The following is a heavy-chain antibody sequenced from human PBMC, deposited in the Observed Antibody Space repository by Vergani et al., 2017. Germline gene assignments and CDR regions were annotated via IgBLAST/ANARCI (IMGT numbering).Heavy chain of an antibody. D-gene: IGHD3-22*01. Sequence: QVQLHQSGPGLVKPSQTLSLTCAISGDIVSNKSAGWHWIRQSPSRGLEWLGRTYFMSQWYNDYAASVKSRMTINSDTSKNLFSLQLQSVTPEDTAVSYCAREDISLTVEGANYMDIWGKGTTVTVSS. CDR1: GDIVSNKSAG. J-gene: IGHJ6*03. CDR3: AREDISLTVEGANYMDI. V-gene: IGHV6-1*01. CDR2: TYFMSQWYN.